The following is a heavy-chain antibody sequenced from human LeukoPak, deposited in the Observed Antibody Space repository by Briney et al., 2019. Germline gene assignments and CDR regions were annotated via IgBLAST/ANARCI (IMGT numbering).Heavy chain of an antibody. J-gene: IGHJ4*02. CDR3: ARGGYSYGFVGGIDY. CDR1: GGSFSGYY. Sequence: LSETLSLTCAVYGGSFSGYYWSWIRQPPGKGLEWIGEINHSGSTNYNPSLKSRVTISVDTSKNQFSLKLSSVTAADTAVYYCARGGYSYGFVGGIDYWGQGTLATVSS. D-gene: IGHD5-18*01. CDR2: INHSGST. V-gene: IGHV4-34*01.